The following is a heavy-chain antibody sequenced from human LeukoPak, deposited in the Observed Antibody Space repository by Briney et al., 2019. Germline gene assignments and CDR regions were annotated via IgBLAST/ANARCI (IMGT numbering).Heavy chain of an antibody. CDR2: ISYDGSNK. J-gene: IGHJ6*02. D-gene: IGHD6-13*01. V-gene: IGHV3-30-3*01. CDR3: ARDQSSSWSLDYYGMDV. Sequence: GRSLRLSCAASGFTFISYAMHWVRQAPGKGLEWVAAISYDGSNKYYADSVKGRFTTSRENSKNTLYLQMNSLRAEDTAVYYCARDQSSSWSLDYYGMDVWGQGTTVTVSS. CDR1: GFTFISYA.